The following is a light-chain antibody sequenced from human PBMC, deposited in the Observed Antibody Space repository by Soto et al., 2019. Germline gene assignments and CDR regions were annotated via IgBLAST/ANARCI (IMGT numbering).Light chain of an antibody. CDR2: KAS. CDR3: QSYTSYST. V-gene: IGKV1-5*03. J-gene: IGKJ1*01. Sequence: DIQMTQSPSTLSASVGDRVTITCRASQSINSCLAWYQQKPGRAPKLLIYKASSLESVVPSRFSVSGSGTEFTLIISSLQPDDFATYYCQSYTSYSTFVQVTKVVIK. CDR1: QSINSC.